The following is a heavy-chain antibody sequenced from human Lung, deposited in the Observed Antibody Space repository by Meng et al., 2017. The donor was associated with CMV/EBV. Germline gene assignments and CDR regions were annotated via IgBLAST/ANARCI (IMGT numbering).Heavy chain of an antibody. CDR3: AKADIVVVPAGAVDI. D-gene: IGHD2-2*01. Sequence: SXKISXAASGFTFDDYAMHWVRQAPGKGLEWVSGISWNSGSLGYADSVKGRFTISRDNAKNSLYLQMNSLRAEDTALYYCAKADIVVVPAGAVDIWGQGTXVTVSS. V-gene: IGHV3-9*01. J-gene: IGHJ3*02. CDR1: GFTFDDYA. CDR2: ISWNSGSL.